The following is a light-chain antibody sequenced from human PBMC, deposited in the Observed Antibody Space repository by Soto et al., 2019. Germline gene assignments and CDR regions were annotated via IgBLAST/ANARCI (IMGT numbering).Light chain of an antibody. Sequence: EFVLTQSPGTLSLSPGERATLSCRASQTVRNNYLAWYQQKPGQAPRLLIYDASSRATGIPDRFSGSGSGTEFTLTISSLQSEDFAVYYCQQYNIWPWTFGQGTKVDI. CDR2: DAS. J-gene: IGKJ1*01. V-gene: IGKV3-20*01. CDR3: QQYNIWPWT. CDR1: QTVRNNY.